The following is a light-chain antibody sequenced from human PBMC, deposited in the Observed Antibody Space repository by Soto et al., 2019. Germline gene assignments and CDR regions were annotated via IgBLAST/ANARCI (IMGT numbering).Light chain of an antibody. V-gene: IGKV3-11*01. CDR1: QSVSSS. J-gene: IGKJ3*01. CDR3: QQRSNWPGT. Sequence: EIVLTQSPATLSLSPGERATLSCRASQSVSSSLAWYQQKPGQAPRLLIYDASNRATGIPPRFSGSGSGTDFTLTISSLEPEDFAVYYCQQRSNWPGTFGPGTKVDIK. CDR2: DAS.